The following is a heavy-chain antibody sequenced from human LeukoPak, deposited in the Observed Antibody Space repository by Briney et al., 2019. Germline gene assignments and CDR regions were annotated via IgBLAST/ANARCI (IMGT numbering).Heavy chain of an antibody. CDR3: ARTRGQKSKYYYGSGALGTNWFDP. CDR2: INHSGST. V-gene: IGHV4-34*01. Sequence: SETLSLTCAVYGGSFSGYYWSWIRQPPGKGLEWIGEINHSGSTNYDPSLKSRVTISVDTSKNQFSLKLSSVTAADTAVYYCARTRGQKSKYYYGSGALGTNWFDPWGQGTLVTVSS. D-gene: IGHD3-10*01. J-gene: IGHJ5*02. CDR1: GGSFSGYY.